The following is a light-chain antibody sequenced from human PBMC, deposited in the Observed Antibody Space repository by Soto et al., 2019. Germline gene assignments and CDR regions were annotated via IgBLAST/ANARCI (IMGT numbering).Light chain of an antibody. Sequence: DIVMTQSPDSLAVSLGERVNINCKSSQIVLYLSENKNYLAWYQQKPGQPPSLLIYWASTRKSGVPDRFSGSGSGTDFTLTISSLQAEDVSVYYCQQSYTTPFTFGPGTRVDIK. J-gene: IGKJ3*01. CDR1: QIVLYLSENKNY. CDR2: WAS. V-gene: IGKV4-1*01. CDR3: QQSYTTPFT.